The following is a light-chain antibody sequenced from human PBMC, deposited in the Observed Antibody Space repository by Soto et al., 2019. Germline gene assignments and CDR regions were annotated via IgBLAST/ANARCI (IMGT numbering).Light chain of an antibody. CDR2: SAS. CDR3: QQSLTMPIT. V-gene: IGKV1-39*01. Sequence: DIQMTQSPASLSVSVGDRVTITCRASQSINNYLNWYLQRPGQAPKLLIRSASTLQRGVPSRFSGSGSRTEFTLTIADLQHDDFGTYYCQQSLTMPITFGHGTRLDIK. J-gene: IGKJ5*01. CDR1: QSINNY.